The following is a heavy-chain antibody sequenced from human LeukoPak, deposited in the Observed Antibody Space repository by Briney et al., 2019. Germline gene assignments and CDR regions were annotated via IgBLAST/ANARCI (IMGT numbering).Heavy chain of an antibody. CDR2: IKQDGSEK. V-gene: IGHV3-7*03. Sequence: PGGSLRLSCAASGFSFSNYWMSWVRQAPGKGLEWVANIKQDGSEKYYVDSVKGRFTISRDSSKNTLFLQMNSLRVEDTAVYYCARDPPGIAASGTYYWGQGTLVTVSS. CDR3: ARDPPGIAASGTYY. D-gene: IGHD6-13*01. J-gene: IGHJ4*02. CDR1: GFSFSNYW.